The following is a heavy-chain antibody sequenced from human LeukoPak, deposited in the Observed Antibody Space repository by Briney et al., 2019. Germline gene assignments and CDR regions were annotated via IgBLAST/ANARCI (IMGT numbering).Heavy chain of an antibody. D-gene: IGHD4-11*01. CDR2: IIPILGIA. CDR3: ARFTYSNYGDWFDP. J-gene: IGHJ5*02. CDR1: GGTFSSYT. V-gene: IGHV1-69*02. Sequence: SVKVSCKASGGTFSSYTISWVRQAPGQGLEWMGRIIPILGIANYAQKFQGRVTVTADKSTSTAYMELSSLRSEDTAVYYCARFTYSNYGDWFDPWGQGTLVTVSS.